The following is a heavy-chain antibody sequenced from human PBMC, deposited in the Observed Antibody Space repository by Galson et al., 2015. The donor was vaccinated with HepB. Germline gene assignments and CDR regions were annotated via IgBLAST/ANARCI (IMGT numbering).Heavy chain of an antibody. CDR2: IYYTGST. V-gene: IGHV4-59*01. D-gene: IGHD3-10*01. CDR3: ARNKGFGYYYYGMDV. CDR1: GVPISSYY. J-gene: IGHJ6*02. Sequence: SETLSLTCTVSGVPISSYYWSWIRQPPGKELEWIGYIYYTGSTNYNPSLKSRVIISVDTSKNQFSLKLSSVTAADTAVYYCARNKGFGYYYYGMDVWGQATTVTVSS.